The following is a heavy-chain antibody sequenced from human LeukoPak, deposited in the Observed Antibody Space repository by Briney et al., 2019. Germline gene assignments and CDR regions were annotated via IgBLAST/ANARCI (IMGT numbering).Heavy chain of an antibody. V-gene: IGHV4-34*01. D-gene: IGHD2-2*02. CDR3: AREREGIVVVPAAIRRDWFDP. Sequence: SETLSLTCAVYGGSFSGYYWSWIRQPPGKGLEWIGEINHRGSTNYNPSLKSRVTISVDTSKNQFSLKLSSVTAADTAVYYCAREREGIVVVPAAIRRDWFDPWGQGTLVTVSS. CDR2: INHRGST. J-gene: IGHJ5*02. CDR1: GGSFSGYY.